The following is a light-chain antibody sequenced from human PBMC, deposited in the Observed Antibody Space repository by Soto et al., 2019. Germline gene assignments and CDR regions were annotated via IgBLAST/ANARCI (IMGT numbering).Light chain of an antibody. V-gene: IGLV2-14*03. CDR1: SSDVGRHNA. J-gene: IGLJ1*01. CDR2: NVN. CDR3: SSYRVGGSYV. Sequence: QSVLTQPASVSGSPGQSITISCSGTSSDVGRHNAVSWYQQHPGKVPQLMIYNVNIRPSGISDRSSASKSGNMASLTISGLQAEDEADYYCSSYRVGGSYVFGTGTKVTVL.